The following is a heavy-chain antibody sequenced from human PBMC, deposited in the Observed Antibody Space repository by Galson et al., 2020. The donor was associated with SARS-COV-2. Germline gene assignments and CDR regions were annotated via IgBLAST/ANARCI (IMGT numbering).Heavy chain of an antibody. J-gene: IGHJ3*01. CDR3: ARVRYGDYVGWGAFDL. V-gene: IGHV3-11*01. D-gene: IGHD4-17*01. CDR1: EFTFSDYY. Sequence: AESLRLSCPASEFTFSDYYMSWIRQAPGKGLEWISYISSSGSTISYADSVKGQFTISRDNAKNSLFLQMNSLRVDDTAVYYCARVRYGDYVGWGAFDLWGQGTMVIVSS. CDR2: ISSSGSTI.